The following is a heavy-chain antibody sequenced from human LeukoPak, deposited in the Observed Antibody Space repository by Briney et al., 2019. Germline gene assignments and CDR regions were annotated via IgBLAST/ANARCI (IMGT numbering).Heavy chain of an antibody. D-gene: IGHD2-15*01. CDR1: GFAFSSYA. CDR2: ISYDGSNK. CDR3: AKDPYRVVFATGNYLDP. J-gene: IGHJ5*02. V-gene: IGHV3-30-3*01. Sequence: PGGSLRLSCAASGFAFSSYAMHWVRQAPGKGLEWVAVISYDGSNKYYADSVKGRFTISRDNSKNTLYLQMSSLRAEDTAVYYCAKDPYRVVFATGNYLDPWGQGTLVTVSS.